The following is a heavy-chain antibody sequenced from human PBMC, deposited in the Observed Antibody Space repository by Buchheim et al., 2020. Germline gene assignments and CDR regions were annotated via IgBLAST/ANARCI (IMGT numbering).Heavy chain of an antibody. V-gene: IGHV1-8*01. CDR2: MNPNSGNT. J-gene: IGHJ6*03. D-gene: IGHD6-13*01. CDR3: ARKYSSSWYGTYYYYYMDV. CDR1: GYTFTSYD. Sequence: QVQLVQSGAEVKKPGASVKVSCKASGYTFTSYDINWVRQATGQGLEWMGWMNPNSGNTGYAQKLQGRVTMTRNTSISTAYMELSSLRSEDTAVYYCARKYSSSWYGTYYYYYMDVWGKGTT.